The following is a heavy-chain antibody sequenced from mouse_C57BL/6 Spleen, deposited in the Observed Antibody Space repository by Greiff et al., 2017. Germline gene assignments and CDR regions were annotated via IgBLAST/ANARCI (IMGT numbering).Heavy chain of an antibody. CDR1: GYTFTTYP. Sequence: QVQLQQSGAELVKPGASVKMSCKASGYTFTTYPIEWMKQNHGKSLEWIGNFHPYNDDTKYNEKFTGQATLTVEESSSTVYLELSRLTSDDSAVYYCARGGHYDYDFDYWGQGTTLTVSS. D-gene: IGHD2-4*01. CDR3: ARGGHYDYDFDY. J-gene: IGHJ2*01. V-gene: IGHV1-47*01. CDR2: FHPYNDDT.